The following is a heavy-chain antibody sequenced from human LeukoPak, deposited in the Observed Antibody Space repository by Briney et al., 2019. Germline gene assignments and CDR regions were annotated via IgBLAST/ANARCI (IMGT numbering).Heavy chain of an antibody. CDR1: GFIFSDYA. V-gene: IGHV3-23*01. D-gene: IGHD3-10*01. J-gene: IGHJ4*02. Sequence: PGRSLRLSCAASGFIFSDYAMSWVRQAPGKGLEWVSGVCGSGGCTYYADSVKGRFTISRDNSKNTLYLQMNSLRVEDTAVYYCAKGGVGGSGTYRAFDSWGQGTLVTAPS. CDR3: AKGGVGGSGTYRAFDS. CDR2: VCGSGGCT.